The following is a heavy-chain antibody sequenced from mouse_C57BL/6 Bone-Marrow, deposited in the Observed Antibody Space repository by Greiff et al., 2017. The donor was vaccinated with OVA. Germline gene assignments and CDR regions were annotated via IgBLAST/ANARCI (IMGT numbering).Heavy chain of an antibody. CDR3: TRVLYYYGSSWYFDV. J-gene: IGHJ1*03. CDR1: GFTFSSYA. Sequence: EVNVVESGEGLVKPGGSLKLSCAASGFTFSSYAMSWVRQTPEKRLEWVAYISSGGDYIYYADTVKGRFTISRDNAWNTLYLQMSSLKSEDTAMYYCTRVLYYYGSSWYFDVWGTGTTVTVSS. CDR2: ISSGGDYI. V-gene: IGHV5-9-1*02. D-gene: IGHD1-1*01.